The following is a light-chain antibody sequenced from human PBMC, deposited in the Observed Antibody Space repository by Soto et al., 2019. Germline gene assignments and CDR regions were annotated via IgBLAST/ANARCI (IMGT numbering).Light chain of an antibody. CDR1: QSVSSN. CDR3: KQYNNWPWT. Sequence: IMMTQSPAPMSLSAGEKATLSCSASQSVSSNLAWYQQKPAQAPGLLIYGASTRATGVPARCSGSGSGTEFTLTISSLQSEDFAVYYCKQYNNWPWTFGQGTKVDIK. V-gene: IGKV3-15*01. J-gene: IGKJ1*01. CDR2: GAS.